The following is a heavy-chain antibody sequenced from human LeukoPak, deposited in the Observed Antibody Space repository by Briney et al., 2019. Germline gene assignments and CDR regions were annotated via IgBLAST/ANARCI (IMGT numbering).Heavy chain of an antibody. CDR3: ARDRATGTTSYYYYYGMDV. CDR1: GFTFSTYT. J-gene: IGHJ6*04. V-gene: IGHV3-21*01. D-gene: IGHD1-1*01. Sequence: PGGSLRLSCAASGFTFSTYTVNWVRQAPGKGLEWVSSISSGTSYIYYADSVKGRFTISRDNAKNSLYLQMNSLRAEDTAVYYCARDRATGTTSYYYYYGMDVWGKGTTVTVSS. CDR2: ISSGTSYI.